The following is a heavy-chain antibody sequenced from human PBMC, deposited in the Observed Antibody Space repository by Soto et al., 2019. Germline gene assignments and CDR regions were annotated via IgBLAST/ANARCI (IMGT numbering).Heavy chain of an antibody. D-gene: IGHD1-26*01. V-gene: IGHV3-33*01. CDR3: ARAVGPFDY. CDR1: GFTFSTYG. Sequence: QVQLVESGGGVVQPGRSLRLSCAAAGFTFSTYGIHWVRQAPGKGLEWVAVIWHDGSNKYYADSVKGRFTISRDNSKNTLYLEMNSLRAEDTAVYYXARAVGPFDYWGQGTLVTVSS. J-gene: IGHJ4*02. CDR2: IWHDGSNK.